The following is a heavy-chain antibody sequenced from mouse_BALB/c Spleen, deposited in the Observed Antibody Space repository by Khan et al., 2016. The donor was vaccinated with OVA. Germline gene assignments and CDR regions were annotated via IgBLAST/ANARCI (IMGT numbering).Heavy chain of an antibody. J-gene: IGHJ3*01. D-gene: IGHD2-3*01. CDR1: GYTFADSG. CDR2: ISTYYGNI. CDR3: IRDGISGFAY. V-gene: IGHV1S137*01. Sequence: QVQLKESGPEPVRPGASVKISCKGSGYTFADSGMHWVRQSHAKSLEWIGVISTYYGNIKYNQKFEGRATMTVDKSSSTAYMELARMTSEDSAVYFCIRDGISGFAYWGQGTLVTVSA.